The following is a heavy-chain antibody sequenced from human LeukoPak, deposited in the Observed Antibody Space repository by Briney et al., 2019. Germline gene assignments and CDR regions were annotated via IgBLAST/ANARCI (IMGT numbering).Heavy chain of an antibody. CDR2: ISYGGNYK. CDR3: AKADSSDWYNLDF. CDR1: GFTFRNYG. V-gene: IGHV3-30*18. Sequence: GGSLRLSCAASGFTFRNYGMHWVRQAPGKGLEWVAVISYGGNYKFYADSVKGRFTISRDTSKNTLYLQMNSLRTEDTAMYYCAKADSSDWYNLDFWGQGTLVTVST. J-gene: IGHJ4*02. D-gene: IGHD6-19*01.